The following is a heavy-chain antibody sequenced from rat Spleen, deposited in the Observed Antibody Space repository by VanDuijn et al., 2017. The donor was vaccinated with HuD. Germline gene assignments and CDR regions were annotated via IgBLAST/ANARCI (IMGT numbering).Heavy chain of an antibody. CDR2: ISPSGGST. CDR1: GFTFSNYD. D-gene: IGHD2-7*01. V-gene: IGHV5-25*01. CDR3: IRQGYLRDWYFDF. J-gene: IGHJ1*01. Sequence: EVQLVESGGGLVQPGRSLKLSCAASGFTFSNYDMAWVRQAPTKGLEWVASISPSGGSTYYRYSVKGRFTISRDNANTTLYLEMDSLRSEDTATYYCIRQGYLRDWYFDFWGPGTMVTVSS.